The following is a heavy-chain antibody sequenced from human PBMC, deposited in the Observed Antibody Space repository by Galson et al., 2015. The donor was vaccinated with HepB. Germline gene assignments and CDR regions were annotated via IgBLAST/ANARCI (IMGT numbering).Heavy chain of an antibody. CDR3: AGSQPGRDYYDSSGYYLP. J-gene: IGHJ5*02. D-gene: IGHD3-22*01. Sequence: QSGAEVKKPGESLRISCKGSGYSFTSYWVSWVRQMPGKGLEWMGRIDPSDSYTHYSPSFQGHVTISATKSISTAYLQWSSLKAWDTAMYYCAGSQPGRDYYDSSGYYLPWGQGTLVTVSS. CDR1: GYSFTSYW. CDR2: IDPSDSYT. V-gene: IGHV5-10-1*01.